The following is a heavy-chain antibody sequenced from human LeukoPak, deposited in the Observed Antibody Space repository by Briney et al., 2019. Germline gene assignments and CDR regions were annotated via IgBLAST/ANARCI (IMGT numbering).Heavy chain of an antibody. CDR2: ISSSGSTI. CDR1: GFTFSSYE. J-gene: IGHJ3*02. V-gene: IGHV3-48*03. D-gene: IGHD1-26*01. Sequence: GGSLRLSCAASGFTFSSYEMNWVRQAPGKGLEWVSYISSSGSTIYYADSVKGRFTISRDNSKNTLYLQMNSLRAEDTAVYYCAKDGGSYVRCAFDIWGQGTMVTVSS. CDR3: AKDGGSYVRCAFDI.